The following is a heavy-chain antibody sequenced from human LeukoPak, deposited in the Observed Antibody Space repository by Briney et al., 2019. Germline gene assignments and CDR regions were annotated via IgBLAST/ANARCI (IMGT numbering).Heavy chain of an antibody. Sequence: GSSVKVSCKASGGTFSSYAISWVRQAPGQGLEWMGGIIPIFGTANYAQKFQGRVTITADESTSTAYMELSSLRSEDTAVYYCARERGSLVVPAATLYNWFDPWGQGTLVTVSS. CDR1: GGTFSSYA. D-gene: IGHD2-2*01. J-gene: IGHJ5*02. CDR3: ARERGSLVVPAATLYNWFDP. CDR2: IIPIFGTA. V-gene: IGHV1-69*01.